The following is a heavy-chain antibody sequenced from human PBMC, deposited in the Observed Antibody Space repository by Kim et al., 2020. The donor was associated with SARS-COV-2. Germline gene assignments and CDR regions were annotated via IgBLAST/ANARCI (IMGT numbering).Heavy chain of an antibody. J-gene: IGHJ6*01. CDR2: YIPHFGTA. V-gene: IGHV1-69*13. D-gene: IGHD3-22*01. Sequence: SVKVSCKASGGSLSGYGVSWVRQAPGQGLEWLGGYIPHFGTANYAQRFQGRLTITADVPTITSFMELRSLTKEDTAVYYCAFFLISTSRGLHPEGQDVW. CDR1: GGSLSGYG. CDR3: AFFLISTSRGLHPEGQDV.